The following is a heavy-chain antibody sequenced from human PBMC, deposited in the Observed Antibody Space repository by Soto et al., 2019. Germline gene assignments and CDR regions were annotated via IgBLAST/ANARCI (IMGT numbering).Heavy chain of an antibody. CDR3: ARGGLLPDY. CDR1: GASFSHFY. J-gene: IGHJ4*02. V-gene: IGHV4-59*12. D-gene: IGHD6-19*01. CDR2: IYDNGST. Sequence: PSETLSLTCTVSGASFSHFYWSWIRQAPGKGLEWLGYIYDNGSTNYNPSVKSRVTMSVDTSKTQFSLELSSVTAADTAVYYCARGGLLPDYWGQGTLVTVSS.